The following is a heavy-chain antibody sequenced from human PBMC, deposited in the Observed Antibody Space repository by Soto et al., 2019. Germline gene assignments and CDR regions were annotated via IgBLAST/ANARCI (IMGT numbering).Heavy chain of an antibody. CDR1: GFTFSSYS. Sequence: EVQLVESGGALVQPGGSLRLSCAASGFTFSSYSMNWVRQAPGKGLEWLSYISSKSKTIFYADSVKGRFTISRDNAMDTLYLQMSSLRAEDTAVYYCAREDILGARSFDYWGQGTLVTVSS. CDR2: ISSKSKTI. D-gene: IGHD5-12*01. V-gene: IGHV3-48*01. J-gene: IGHJ4*02. CDR3: AREDILGARSFDY.